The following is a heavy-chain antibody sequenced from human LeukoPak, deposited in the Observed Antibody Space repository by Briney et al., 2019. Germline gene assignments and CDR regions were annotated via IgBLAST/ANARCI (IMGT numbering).Heavy chain of an antibody. CDR1: GFTFNSYS. J-gene: IGHJ6*04. D-gene: IGHD3-10*02. CDR2: ISSSSSYI. V-gene: IGHV3-21*01. Sequence: PGGSLRLSCAASGFTFNSYSMHWVRQAPGKGLEWVSSISSSSSYIYYADSVKGRFTISRDNAKNSLYLQMNSLRAEDTAVYYCAELGITMIGGVWGKGTTVTISS. CDR3: AELGITMIGGV.